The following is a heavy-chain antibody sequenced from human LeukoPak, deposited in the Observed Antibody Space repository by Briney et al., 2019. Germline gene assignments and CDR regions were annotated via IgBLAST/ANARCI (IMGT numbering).Heavy chain of an antibody. J-gene: IGHJ4*02. CDR3: ARSMVHDKGDSLDY. Sequence: PGGSLRLSCAASGFTFSSYAMSWVRQAPGKGLEWVSAISGSGGSTYYADSVKGRFTISRDNSKNTLYLQMNSLRAEDTAVYYCARSMVHDKGDSLDYWGQGTVVTVSS. D-gene: IGHD2-21*01. CDR2: ISGSGGST. V-gene: IGHV3-23*01. CDR1: GFTFSSYA.